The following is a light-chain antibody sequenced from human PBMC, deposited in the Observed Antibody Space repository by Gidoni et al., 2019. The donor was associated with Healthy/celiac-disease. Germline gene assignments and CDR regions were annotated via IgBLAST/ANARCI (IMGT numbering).Light chain of an antibody. CDR2: AAS. V-gene: IGKV1-8*01. CDR3: QQYYSYPPLT. Sequence: AIRMTQSQSSLSASTGDRVTITCRASQGISSYLAWYQQKPGKAPKLLIYAASTVQSGVPSRCSGSGSGTDVTLTISCLQSEDFATYYCQQYYSYPPLTFXPXTKVDIK. CDR1: QGISSY. J-gene: IGKJ3*01.